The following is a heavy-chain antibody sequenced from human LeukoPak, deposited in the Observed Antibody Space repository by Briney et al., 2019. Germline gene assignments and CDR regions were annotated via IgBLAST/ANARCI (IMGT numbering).Heavy chain of an antibody. CDR3: AKDHIAARLRPEVDY. V-gene: IGHV3-23*01. CDR1: GYTFTSYA. Sequence: ASVKVSCKASGYTFTSYAMSWVRQAPGKGLEWVSAISGSGGSTYYADSVKGRFTISRDNSKNTLYLQMNSLRAEDTAVYYCAKDHIAARLRPEVDYWGQGTLVTVSS. CDR2: ISGSGGST. D-gene: IGHD6-6*01. J-gene: IGHJ4*02.